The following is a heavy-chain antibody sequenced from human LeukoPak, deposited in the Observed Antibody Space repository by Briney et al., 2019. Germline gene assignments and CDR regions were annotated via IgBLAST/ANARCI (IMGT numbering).Heavy chain of an antibody. D-gene: IGHD3-16*01. CDR3: GRGEGGDFDH. J-gene: IGHJ4*02. CDR1: GYSITRGYN. V-gene: IGHV4-38-2*02. CDR2: ISHAGDT. Sequence: SETLSLTCTVSGYSITRGYNWGWVRQSPGTGLEWIASISHAGDTYYNPSLKSRVTISVDTSKNHFSLNLASVTAPDTAVYFWGRGEGGDFDHWGRGPLVTVPS.